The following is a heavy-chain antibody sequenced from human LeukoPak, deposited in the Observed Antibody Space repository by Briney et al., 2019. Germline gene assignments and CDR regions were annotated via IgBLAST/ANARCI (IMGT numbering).Heavy chain of an antibody. CDR1: GGSISSGGYS. CDR2: IYHSGST. CDR3: ARDHLGYFDL. Sequence: SETLSLTCAVSGGSISSGGYSWSWIRQPPGKGLEWIGYIYHSGSTYYNPSLKSRVTISVDRSKNQFSLKLCSVTAADTAVYYCARDHLGYFDLWGRGTLVTVSS. J-gene: IGHJ2*01. V-gene: IGHV4-30-2*01.